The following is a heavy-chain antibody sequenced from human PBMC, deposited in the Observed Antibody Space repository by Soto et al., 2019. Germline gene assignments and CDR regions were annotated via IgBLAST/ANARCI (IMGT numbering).Heavy chain of an antibody. CDR3: AKGGGSGCFDN. V-gene: IGHV3-23*01. CDR2: MSGSGGNST. D-gene: IGHD2-15*01. CDR1: GFTFSTYA. Sequence: EVPLLESGGGLVQPGGSLRLSCAASGFTFSTYAMSWVRQAPGEGLEWVSAMSGSGGNSTFYGDSVKGRFTISRDNSKNTLYVQMNSLGAEDTAVYYCAKGGGSGCFDNWGQVTLVTVSS. J-gene: IGHJ4*02.